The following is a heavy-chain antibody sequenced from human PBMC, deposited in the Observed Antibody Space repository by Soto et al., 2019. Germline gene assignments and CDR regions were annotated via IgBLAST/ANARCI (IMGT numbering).Heavy chain of an antibody. CDR3: AHRVLRTVFGLVTTTAIYFDF. CDR2: IYWDDDK. V-gene: IGHV2-5*02. CDR1: GFSLTTSGVG. D-gene: IGHD3-3*01. Sequence: QITLNESGPTQVKPRQTLTLTCTFSGFSLTTSGVGVGWIRQSPGKAPEWLALIYWDDDKRYSPSLKSRLTITKDAYKNQVVLTMADLDTADTATYYCAHRVLRTVFGLVTTTAIYFDFWGKGTPVAVSS. J-gene: IGHJ4*02.